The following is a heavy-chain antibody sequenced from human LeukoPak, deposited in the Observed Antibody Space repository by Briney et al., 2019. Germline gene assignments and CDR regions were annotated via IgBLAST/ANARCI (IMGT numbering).Heavy chain of an antibody. CDR2: IIPILGIA. J-gene: IGHJ6*03. Sequence: GASVKVSCKASGGTFSSYAIRWLRPAPGQGLAWMGRIIPILGIANYAQKFQGRVTITADKSTSTAYMELSSLRSEDTAVYYCANSELELRRTYYYYYMDVWGKGTTVTVSS. D-gene: IGHD1-7*01. CDR1: GGTFSSYA. V-gene: IGHV1-69*04. CDR3: ANSELELRRTYYYYYMDV.